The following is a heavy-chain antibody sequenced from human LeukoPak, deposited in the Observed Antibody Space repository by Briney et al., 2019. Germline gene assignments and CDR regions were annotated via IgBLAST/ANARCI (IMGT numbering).Heavy chain of an antibody. CDR3: AKRGVVIRVFLVGFHKEANYFDS. CDR2: ISGSGGGT. Sequence: GGSLRLSCAVSGITLSNYGMSWVRQAPGKGLEWVAGISGSGGGTNYADSVKGRFTISRDNSKNTLYLQMNSLRAEDTAVYFCAKRGVVIRVFLVGFHKEANYFDSWGQGALVTVSS. CDR1: GITLSNYG. V-gene: IGHV3-23*01. J-gene: IGHJ4*02. D-gene: IGHD3-10*01.